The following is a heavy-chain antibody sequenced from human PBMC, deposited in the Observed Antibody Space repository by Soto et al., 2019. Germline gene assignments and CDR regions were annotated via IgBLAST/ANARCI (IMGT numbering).Heavy chain of an antibody. CDR2: ISWNSGSI. CDR1: GFTFDDYA. CDR3: AEAFPSAVDRAMVGGYCFDY. J-gene: IGHJ4*02. D-gene: IGHD5-18*01. V-gene: IGHV3-9*01. Sequence: EVQLVESGGGLVQPGRSLRLSCAASGFTFDDYAMHWVRQAPGKGLEWVSGISWNSGSIGYADSVKGRFTISRDNAKNALYLQMNRQRAENRALAYGAEAFPSAVDRAMVGGYCFDYWGQGTLVTVSS.